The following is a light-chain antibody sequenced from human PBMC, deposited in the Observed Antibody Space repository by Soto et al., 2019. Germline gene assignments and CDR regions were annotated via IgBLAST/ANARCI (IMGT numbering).Light chain of an antibody. V-gene: IGLV2-8*01. CDR3: SSYAGSNNFV. J-gene: IGLJ1*01. CDR2: EVS. Sequence: QSVLTQPASVSGSPGQSIAISCTGSGSDVGGYNYVSWYQQHPGKAPKLMISEVSRRPSGVPERFSGSKSGNTASLTVSGLQADDEAHYYCSSYAGSNNFVFGTGTKVTV. CDR1: GSDVGGYNY.